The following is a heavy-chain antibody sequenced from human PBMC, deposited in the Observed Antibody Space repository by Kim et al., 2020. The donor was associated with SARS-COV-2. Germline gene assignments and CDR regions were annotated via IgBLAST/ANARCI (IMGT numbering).Heavy chain of an antibody. D-gene: IGHD3-9*01. CDR2: IKSKTDGGTT. CDR1: GFTFSNAW. Sequence: GGSLRLSCAASGFTFSNAWMSWVRQAPGKGLEWVGRIKSKTDGGTTDYAAPVKGRFTISRDDSKNTLYLQMNSLKTEDTAVYYCTTDRWELRYFDWLLYFDYWGQGTLVTVSS. J-gene: IGHJ4*02. CDR3: TTDRWELRYFDWLLYFDY. V-gene: IGHV3-15*01.